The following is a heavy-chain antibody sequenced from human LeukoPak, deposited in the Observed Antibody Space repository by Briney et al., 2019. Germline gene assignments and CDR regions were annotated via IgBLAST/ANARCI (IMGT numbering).Heavy chain of an antibody. Sequence: PGGSLRLSCAASGFTLISYWMHWVRQAPGKGLVWVSRIYNDGSSTTYADSVKGRFTISRDNAKNTLYLQMNSLRAEDTAVYYCATDRGHGFDYWGQGTLVTVSS. D-gene: IGHD3/OR15-3a*01. CDR2: IYNDGSST. CDR1: GFTLISYW. J-gene: IGHJ4*02. CDR3: ATDRGHGFDY. V-gene: IGHV3-74*01.